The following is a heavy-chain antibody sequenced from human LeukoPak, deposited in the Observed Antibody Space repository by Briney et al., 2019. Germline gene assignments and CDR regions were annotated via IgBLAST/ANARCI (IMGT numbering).Heavy chain of an antibody. Sequence: SETLSLTCSVSSGFISSYYWTWIRQSPGKGLEWIGYIYYTGSTSYNPSLQSRVTISVDTSKNHFSLKLTSVTAADTAVYYCAVDYDSTGYYFSMDVWGKGTTVTVSS. D-gene: IGHD3-22*01. J-gene: IGHJ6*03. V-gene: IGHV4-59*01. CDR3: AVDYDSTGYYFSMDV. CDR1: SGFISSYY. CDR2: IYYTGST.